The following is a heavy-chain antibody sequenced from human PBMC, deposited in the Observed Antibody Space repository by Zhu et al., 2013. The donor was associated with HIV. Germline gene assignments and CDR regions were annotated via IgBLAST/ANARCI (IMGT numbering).Heavy chain of an antibody. CDR2: INPSGDTT. V-gene: IGHV1-46*02. Sequence: QEQLVQSGAEVKKPGASVKVSCKASGYTFNSYYIHWVRQAPGQGLEWMGIINPSGDTTSYAQKFQGRVTMTRDTSTSTVYMELSSLRYEDTAVYYCAIITVVRGVIISRDYWGQGTLVTVSS. J-gene: IGHJ4*02. CDR3: AIITVVRGVIISRDY. CDR1: GYTFNSYY. D-gene: IGHD3-10*01.